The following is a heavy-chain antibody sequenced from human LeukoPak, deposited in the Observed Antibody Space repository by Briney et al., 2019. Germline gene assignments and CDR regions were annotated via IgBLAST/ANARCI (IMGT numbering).Heavy chain of an antibody. CDR1: GFTFSGST. CDR3: TGQPNYGDYPN. CDR2: IRNKANSYAT. D-gene: IGHD4-17*01. Sequence: PGGSLRLSCAASGFTFSGSTMHWVRQASGKGLEWVGRIRNKANSYATAYAESVKGRFTISRDDSKNKVYLQMNSLKTEDTAVYYCTGQPNYGDYPNWGQGALVTVSS. V-gene: IGHV3-73*01. J-gene: IGHJ4*02.